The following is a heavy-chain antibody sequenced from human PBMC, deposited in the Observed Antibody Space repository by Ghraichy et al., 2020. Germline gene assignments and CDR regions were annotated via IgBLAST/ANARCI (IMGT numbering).Heavy chain of an antibody. D-gene: IGHD6-13*01. CDR3: AKDTAWYEGVGYTDY. J-gene: IGHJ4*02. CDR2: ISGSGGST. CDR1: GFTFSSYG. Sequence: GESLNISCAASGFTFSSYGMSWVRQAPGKGLEWVSGISGSGGSTYYADSVKGRFTISRDNSKNTLHLQMNSLRAEDTAVYYCAKDTAWYEGVGYTDYWGQGTLVTVS. V-gene: IGHV3-23*01.